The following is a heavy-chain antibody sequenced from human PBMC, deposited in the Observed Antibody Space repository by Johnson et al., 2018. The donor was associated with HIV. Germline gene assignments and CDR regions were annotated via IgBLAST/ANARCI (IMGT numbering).Heavy chain of an antibody. J-gene: IGHJ3*02. CDR2: ISYDGSNK. D-gene: IGHD2-2*01. CDR1: GFTFSSYG. CDR3: ARVAPAHDAFDI. Sequence: VQLVESGGGLIQPGGSLRLSCAASGFTFSSYGMHWVRQAPGKGLEWVAVISYDGSNKYYADSVKGRFTISRDNSKNTLYLQMNSLRAEDTAVYYCARVAPAHDAFDIWGQGTMVTVSS. V-gene: IGHV3-30*19.